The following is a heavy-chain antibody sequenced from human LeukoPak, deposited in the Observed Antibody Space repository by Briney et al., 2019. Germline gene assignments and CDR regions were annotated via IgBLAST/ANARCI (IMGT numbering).Heavy chain of an antibody. Sequence: SVKVSXKASGYTFTGYYMHWVRQAPGQGLEWMGRIIPILGIANYAQKFQGRVTITADKSTSTAYMELSSLRSEDTAVYYCARDPASGVALNWFDPWGQGTLVTVSS. D-gene: IGHD3-3*01. V-gene: IGHV1-69*04. CDR1: GYTFTGYY. CDR2: IIPILGIA. J-gene: IGHJ5*02. CDR3: ARDPASGVALNWFDP.